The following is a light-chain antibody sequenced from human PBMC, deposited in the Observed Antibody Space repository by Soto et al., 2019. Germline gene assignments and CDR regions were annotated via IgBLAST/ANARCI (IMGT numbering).Light chain of an antibody. CDR1: SSDVGGYNY. V-gene: IGLV2-8*01. CDR3: SSYAGNKNV. Sequence: QSVLTQPPSASGSPGQSVTISCTGTSSDVGGYNYVSWYQQHPGKAPKLMIYEVSKRPSGVPDRFSGSKSGNTASLTVSGLQAEDEADYYCSSYAGNKNVFGTGT. J-gene: IGLJ1*01. CDR2: EVS.